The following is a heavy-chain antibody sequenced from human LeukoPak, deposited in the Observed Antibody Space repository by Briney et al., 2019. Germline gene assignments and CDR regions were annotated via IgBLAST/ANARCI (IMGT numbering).Heavy chain of an antibody. CDR2: ISSSSTTI. Sequence: GGSLRLSCAASGFTFSSYGINWVRQAPGKGLEWVSYISSSSTTIYYADSVKGRFTISRDNAKNSLYLQMNSLRAEDTAVYYCARSCGSTSCYYYYGMDVWGQGTAVTVSS. CDR1: GFTFSSYG. J-gene: IGHJ6*02. CDR3: ARSCGSTSCYYYYGMDV. D-gene: IGHD2-2*01. V-gene: IGHV3-48*04.